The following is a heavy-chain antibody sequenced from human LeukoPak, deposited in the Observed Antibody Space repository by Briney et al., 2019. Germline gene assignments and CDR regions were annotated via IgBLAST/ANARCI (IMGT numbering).Heavy chain of an antibody. J-gene: IGHJ6*02. CDR2: MSSDGNKK. D-gene: IGHD3-10*01. Sequence: GGSLRLSCAASGFTFRHYYMKWVRQAPGKGLEWVAVMSSDGNKKFYAEYVKGRFTISRDNSENTLYLEMNSLRGEDTAVYYCARGDYDLSGSYHYGMDVWGQGTTVTVSS. CDR3: ARGDYDLSGSYHYGMDV. CDR1: GFTFRHYY. V-gene: IGHV3-30-3*01.